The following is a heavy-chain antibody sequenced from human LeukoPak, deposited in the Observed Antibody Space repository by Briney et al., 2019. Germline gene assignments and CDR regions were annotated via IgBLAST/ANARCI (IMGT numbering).Heavy chain of an antibody. CDR1: GYTFSNYW. Sequence: GESLKISCKGSGYTFSNYWIGWVRQMPGKGLEWMGIIYPTDSDTKYSPSFQGHVTISVDKSINTAYLQWSSLKASDSAVYYCARPNRGALFDYWGQGTLVTVSS. D-gene: IGHD1-14*01. CDR2: IYPTDSDT. J-gene: IGHJ4*02. CDR3: ARPNRGALFDY. V-gene: IGHV5-51*01.